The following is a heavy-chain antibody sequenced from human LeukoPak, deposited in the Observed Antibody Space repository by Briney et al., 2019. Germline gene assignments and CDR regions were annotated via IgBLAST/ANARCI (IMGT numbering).Heavy chain of an antibody. V-gene: IGHV4-61*01. D-gene: IGHD2-2*01. J-gene: IGHJ4*02. CDR1: GGSISSSSYY. CDR3: ARDGYSTSARLVCFFDY. Sequence: SETLSLTCTVSGGSISSSSYYWSWIRQPPGKGLEWIGYIYYSGSTNYNPSLKSRVTISVDTSKNQFSLKLSSVTAADTAVYYCARDGYSTSARLVCFFDYWGQGTLVTVSS. CDR2: IYYSGST.